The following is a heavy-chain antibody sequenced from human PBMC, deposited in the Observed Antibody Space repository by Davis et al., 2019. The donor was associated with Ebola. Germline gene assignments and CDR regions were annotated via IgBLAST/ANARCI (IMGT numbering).Heavy chain of an antibody. CDR2: IYPSDSDS. Sequence: GESLKISCKGSGYSFTNYWIAWVRQMPGKGLEWMGIIYPSDSDSRYSPSFQGQVTISADKSISTAYLQWSSLKASDTAMYYCARRPMRDIVVVPAAVDFDYWGQGTLVTVSS. J-gene: IGHJ4*02. D-gene: IGHD2-2*01. CDR1: GYSFTNYW. V-gene: IGHV5-51*01. CDR3: ARRPMRDIVVVPAAVDFDY.